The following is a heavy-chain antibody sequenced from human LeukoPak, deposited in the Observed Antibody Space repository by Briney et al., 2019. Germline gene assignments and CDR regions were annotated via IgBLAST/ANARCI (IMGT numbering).Heavy chain of an antibody. CDR1: GGSISSHF. J-gene: IGHJ4*02. D-gene: IGHD3-22*01. CDR3: ASGEYYDSSGLGY. Sequence: SETLSLTCTVSGGSISSHFWSWIRQPPGKGLEWIGYVYHSGNTYYNTSLKSRVTISVDTSKTQFSLRLTSVTAADTAVYYCASGEYYDSSGLGYWGQGTLVTVSS. CDR2: VYHSGNT. V-gene: IGHV4-59*11.